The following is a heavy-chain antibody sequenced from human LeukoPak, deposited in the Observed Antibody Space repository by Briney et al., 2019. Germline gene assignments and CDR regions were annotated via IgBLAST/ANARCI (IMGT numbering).Heavy chain of an antibody. CDR3: ARSGYCSGGSCQRAGGMDV. V-gene: IGHV4-34*01. Sequence: SETLSLTCAVYGGSFSGYYWSWIRQPPGKGLEWIGEINHSGSTNYNPSLKSRVTISVDTSKNQSSLKLSSVTAADTAVYYCARSGYCSGGSCQRAGGMDVWGQGTTVTVSS. CDR2: INHSGST. D-gene: IGHD2-15*01. CDR1: GGSFSGYY. J-gene: IGHJ6*02.